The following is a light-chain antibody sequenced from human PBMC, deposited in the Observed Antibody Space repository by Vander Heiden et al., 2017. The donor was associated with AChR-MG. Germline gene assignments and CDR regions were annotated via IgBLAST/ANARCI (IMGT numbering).Light chain of an antibody. J-gene: IGLJ3*02. CDR1: SPNIGAGYG. Sequence: SVLTQPPSASGAPGLRVTTPCTGTSPNIGAGYGVQWYQHLPGTAPKLLMYGNNNRPSGVPERFSGSKSGASASLAITGLQAEDEGAYYCQSYDSSVSGWVFGGGTKLTVL. CDR2: GNN. CDR3: QSYDSSVSGWV. V-gene: IGLV1-40*01.